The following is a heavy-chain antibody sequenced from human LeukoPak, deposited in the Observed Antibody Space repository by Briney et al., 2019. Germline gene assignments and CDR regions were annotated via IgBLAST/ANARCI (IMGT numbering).Heavy chain of an antibody. CDR2: ISGSGGST. CDR3: AKDRPPPGYCSSTSCPAPFDY. D-gene: IGHD2-2*01. CDR1: GFTFSSYA. Sequence: GGSLRLSCAASGFTFSSYAMSWVRQAPGKGLEWVSAISGSGGSTYYADSVKGRFTISRDNSENTLYLQMNSLRAEDTAVYYCAKDRPPPGYCSSTSCPAPFDYWGQGTLVTVSS. J-gene: IGHJ4*02. V-gene: IGHV3-23*01.